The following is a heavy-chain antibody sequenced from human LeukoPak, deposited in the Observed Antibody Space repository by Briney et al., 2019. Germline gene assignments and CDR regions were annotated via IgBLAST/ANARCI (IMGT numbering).Heavy chain of an antibody. Sequence: GGSLRLSCTASGFAFDEHGMSWVRHVAGKGLEWVSGINWSGGSTVYADPLRGRFTISRDNAKNSLYLQMDSLRAEDTALYYCARAPITSPFYFDYWGQGTLVTVSS. CDR3: ARAPITSPFYFDY. J-gene: IGHJ4*02. V-gene: IGHV3-20*04. CDR2: INWSGGST. D-gene: IGHD2-2*01. CDR1: GFAFDEHG.